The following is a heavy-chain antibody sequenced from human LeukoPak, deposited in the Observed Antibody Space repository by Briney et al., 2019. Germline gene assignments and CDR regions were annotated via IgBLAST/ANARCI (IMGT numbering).Heavy chain of an antibody. J-gene: IGHJ4*02. CDR3: ANGGWYSEY. V-gene: IGHV3-7*05. D-gene: IGHD2-15*01. CDR2: MKGDGSEK. CDR1: GFTFSSNW. Sequence: PGGSLRLSCAASGFTFSSNWMTWVRQAPGKGLEWVAGMKGDGSEKKYADSVKGRSTISRDNAKNSLYLEMNSLRAEDTAVYYCANGGWYSEYWGQGTLVTVSS.